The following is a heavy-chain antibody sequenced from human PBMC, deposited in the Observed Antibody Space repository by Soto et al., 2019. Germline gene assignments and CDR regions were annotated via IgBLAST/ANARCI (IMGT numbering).Heavy chain of an antibody. J-gene: IGHJ4*02. Sequence: QITLNESGPTVVRPTETLTLTCRFSGFSLTTSGVGVGWFRQSPGKAQEWLALIYWDDDKRYSASLKSWLTITKDTAKNQVVLTVSDLDPTDTATYYCAHRVLRTVFGLVTTTAIYFDFWGQGTPVAVSS. D-gene: IGHD3-3*01. CDR1: GFSLTTSGVG. CDR3: AHRVLRTVFGLVTTTAIYFDF. CDR2: IYWDDDK. V-gene: IGHV2-5*02.